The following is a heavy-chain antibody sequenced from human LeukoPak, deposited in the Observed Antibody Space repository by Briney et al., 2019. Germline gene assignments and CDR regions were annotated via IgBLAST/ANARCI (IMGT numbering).Heavy chain of an antibody. CDR2: INPNSGGT. D-gene: IGHD5-24*01. CDR3: ARGVEMATIGSPYYYYYMDV. V-gene: IGHV1-2*02. J-gene: IGHJ6*03. CDR1: GYTFTGYY. Sequence: ASVKVSCKASGYTFTGYYMHWVRQAPGQGLEWMGWINPNSGGTNYAQKFQGRVTMTRNTSISTAYMELSSLRSEDTAVYYCARGVEMATIGSPYYYYYMDVWGKGTTVTISS.